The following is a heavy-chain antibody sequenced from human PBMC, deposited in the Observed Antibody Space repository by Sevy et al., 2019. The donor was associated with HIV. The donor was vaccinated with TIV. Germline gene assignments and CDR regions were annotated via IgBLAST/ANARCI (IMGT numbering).Heavy chain of an antibody. Sequence: GGSLRLSCAASGFIFSDHYMDWVRQAPGKGLEWVARTKNKRNKYITEYSAVVKGRFTTSRDDLKNSLYLQMNSLKTEDTAVYYCTGGDTGSQRDWGQGTQVTVSS. J-gene: IGHJ4*02. D-gene: IGHD1-26*01. CDR1: GFIFSDHY. CDR2: TKNKRNKYIT. CDR3: TGGDTGSQRD. V-gene: IGHV3-72*01.